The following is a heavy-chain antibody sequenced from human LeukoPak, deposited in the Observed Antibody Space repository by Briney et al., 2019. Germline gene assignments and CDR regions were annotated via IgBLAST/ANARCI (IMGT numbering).Heavy chain of an antibody. V-gene: IGHV3-30*18. CDR3: AKGLAGTTDY. Sequence: PGRSLRLSCAASGFTFSSYGMHWVRQAPGKGLEWVAVISYDGSNKYYADSVKGRFTISRDNSKNTLYLQMNSLRAEDTAVYYCAKGLAGTTDYWGQGTLVTVSS. CDR2: ISYDGSNK. J-gene: IGHJ4*02. CDR1: GFTFSSYG. D-gene: IGHD1-7*01.